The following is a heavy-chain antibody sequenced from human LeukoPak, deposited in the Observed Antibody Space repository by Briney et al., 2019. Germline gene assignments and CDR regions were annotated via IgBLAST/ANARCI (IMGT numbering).Heavy chain of an antibody. J-gene: IGHJ4*02. V-gene: IGHV3-7*01. CDR3: ASQGYCSSGSCSFPRHPFDY. CDR1: GFTFRTYW. CDR2: IKQDGSEK. D-gene: IGHD2-15*01. Sequence: GGSLRLSCAASGFTFRTYWMSWVRQAPGKGLEWVANIKQDGSEKYYVDSVRGRFTISRDNAKNSLSLQMNSLRAEDTAVYYCASQGYCSSGSCSFPRHPFDYWDQGTLVTVSS.